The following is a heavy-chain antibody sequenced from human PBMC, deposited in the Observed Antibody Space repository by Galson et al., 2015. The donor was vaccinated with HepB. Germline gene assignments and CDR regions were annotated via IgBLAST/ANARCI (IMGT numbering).Heavy chain of an antibody. CDR1: TFSSYG. D-gene: IGHD6-13*01. V-gene: IGHV3-33*01. J-gene: IGHJ3*02. CDR3: ARERINIADEGSALDI. CDR2: IWYDGSNK. Sequence: TFSSYGMHWVRQAPGKGLEWVAVIWYDGSNKYYADSVEGRFSIFRDNSKNTLYLQMNSLRAEDTAVYYCARERINIADEGSALDIWGQGTMVTVSS.